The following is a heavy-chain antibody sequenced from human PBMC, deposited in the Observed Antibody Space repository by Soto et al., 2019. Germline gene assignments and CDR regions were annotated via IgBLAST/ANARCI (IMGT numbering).Heavy chain of an antibody. CDR2: IYDSGGT. CDR3: ARLPPVAATRRFYTFDP. CDR1: GGSISSSSYY. Sequence: SETLCLTCTVSGGSISSSSYYWGWIRQPPGKGLEWIGIIYDSGGTYYNPSLKSRVTISVDTSKSQFSLKLSSVTAADTAVYYCARLPPVAATRRFYTFDPWGQGTLVTVSS. D-gene: IGHD2-15*01. J-gene: IGHJ5*02. V-gene: IGHV4-39*01.